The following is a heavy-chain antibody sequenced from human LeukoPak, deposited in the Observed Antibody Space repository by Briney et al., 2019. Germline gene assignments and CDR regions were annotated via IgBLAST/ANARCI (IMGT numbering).Heavy chain of an antibody. CDR3: ARSGYDILTGYYKGPIFDY. CDR2: INHSGST. V-gene: IGHV4-34*01. J-gene: IGHJ4*02. Sequence: SETLSLTCAVYGGSFSGYYWSWIRQPPGKGLEWIGEINHSGSTNYNPSLKSRVTISVDTSKSQFSLKLSSVTAADTAVYYCARSGYDILTGYYKGPIFDYWGQGTLVTVSS. CDR1: GGSFSGYY. D-gene: IGHD3-9*01.